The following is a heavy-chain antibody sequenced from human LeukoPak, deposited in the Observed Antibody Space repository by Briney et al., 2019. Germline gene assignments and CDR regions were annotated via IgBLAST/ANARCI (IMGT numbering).Heavy chain of an antibody. V-gene: IGHV1-2*02. D-gene: IGHD3-10*01. Sequence: SSVNVSCKASGYTFTGYYMHWVRQAPGQGLEWMGWINPNSGGTNYAQKFQGRITMTRDTSISTAYMELSRLRSDDTAVYYCARITMVRGPYYYGMDVWGQGTRVTVSS. J-gene: IGHJ6*02. CDR2: INPNSGGT. CDR3: ARITMVRGPYYYGMDV. CDR1: GYTFTGYY.